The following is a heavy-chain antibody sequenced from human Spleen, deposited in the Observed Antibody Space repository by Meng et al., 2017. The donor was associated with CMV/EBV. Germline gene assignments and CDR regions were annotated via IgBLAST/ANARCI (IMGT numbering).Heavy chain of an antibody. D-gene: IGHD6-19*01. CDR3: ARDLAGDAFDM. CDR2: INPYNGST. J-gene: IGHJ3*02. CDR1: GYTFIGSF. Sequence: ASVKVSCKASGYTFIGSFIHWVRQAPGQGLEWMAWINPYNGSTYFAQRFQGRVTMTRDTSISTAYMELSRLTPDDTAVYYCARDLAGDAFDMWGQGTMVTVSS. V-gene: IGHV1-2*02.